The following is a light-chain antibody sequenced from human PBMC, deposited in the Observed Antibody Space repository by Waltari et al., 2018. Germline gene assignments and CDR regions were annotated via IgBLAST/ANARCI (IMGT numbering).Light chain of an antibody. J-gene: IGLJ2*01. V-gene: IGLV4-69*01. CDR2: VNGDGSH. Sequence: QLVVTQSPSASASLGASVKFTCTLSSGYTTFAIAWHQQQPQKGPRYLMTVNGDGSHRKGDGIPDRFSGASSGADRYLTVSSLQSEDEADYYCQTWGSDIVVFGGGTKLTVL. CDR1: SGYTTFA. CDR3: QTWGSDIVV.